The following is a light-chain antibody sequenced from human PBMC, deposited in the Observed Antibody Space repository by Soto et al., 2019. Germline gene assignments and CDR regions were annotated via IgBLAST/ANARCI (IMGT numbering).Light chain of an antibody. V-gene: IGKV1-39*01. Sequence: DIQMTQSPYSLSAAVGDRVTIACRASQNINTYLNWYQQKPGKAPKLLIFDAASLQSGVPSRFSGGGSRTDFTLTITSLQPEDFATYYCQQYYSYPWTFGQGTKVDIK. CDR2: DAA. CDR3: QQYYSYPWT. CDR1: QNINTY. J-gene: IGKJ1*01.